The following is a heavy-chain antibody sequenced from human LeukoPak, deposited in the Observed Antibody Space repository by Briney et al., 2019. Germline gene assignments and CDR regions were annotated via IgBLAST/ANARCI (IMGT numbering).Heavy chain of an antibody. J-gene: IGHJ6*03. CDR2: IDPNSGGT. D-gene: IGHD3-16*02. CDR1: GYTFTGYY. V-gene: IGHV1-2*02. Sequence: TSVKVSCKASGYTFTGYYMHWVRQAPGQGLEWMGWIDPNSGGTNYAQKLQGRVTMTTDTSTSTAYMELRSLRPDDTAVYYCARTGLSYDYVWGSYRSTYMDVWGKGTTVTISS. CDR3: ARTGLSYDYVWGSYRSTYMDV.